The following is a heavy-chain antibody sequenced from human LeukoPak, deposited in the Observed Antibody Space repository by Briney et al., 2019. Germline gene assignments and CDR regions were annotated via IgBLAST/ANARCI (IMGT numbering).Heavy chain of an antibody. CDR1: GYIFTSYY. Sequence: ASVKVSCKTSGYIFTSYYIHWVRQAPGQGLEWMGWINPNSGGTNYAQKFQGRVTMTRDTSISTAYMELSRLRSDDTAVYYCARAPWEDPLYYYYYGMDVWGQGTTVTVSS. CDR3: ARAPWEDPLYYYYYGMDV. CDR2: INPNSGGT. J-gene: IGHJ6*02. D-gene: IGHD1-26*01. V-gene: IGHV1-2*02.